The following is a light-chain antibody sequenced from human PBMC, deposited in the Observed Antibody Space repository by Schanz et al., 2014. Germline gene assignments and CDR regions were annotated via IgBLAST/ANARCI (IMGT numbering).Light chain of an antibody. Sequence: QSALTQPPSVSGSPGQSVTISCTGTSSDVGSYNRVSWFQQPPGTAPKLMIYEVNNRPSGVPDRFSGSKSGNTASLTVSGLQAEDGADYYCSSYAGSNFVVFGGGTKLTVL. CDR2: EVN. CDR3: SSYAGSNFVV. V-gene: IGLV2-18*02. J-gene: IGLJ2*01. CDR1: SSDVGSYNR.